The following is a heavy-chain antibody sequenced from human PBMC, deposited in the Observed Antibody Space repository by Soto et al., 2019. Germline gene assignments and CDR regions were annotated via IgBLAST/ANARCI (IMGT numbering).Heavy chain of an antibody. V-gene: IGHV3-48*01. CDR2: ISSSSSTI. Sequence: EVQLVESGGGLVQPGGSLRLSCAASGFTFSSYSMNWVRQAPGKGLEWVSYISSSSSTIYYADSMKGRFTISRDNAKNSLYLQMNSLRAEDTAVYYCAREYSSSWYGLNWFDPWGQGTLVTVSS. D-gene: IGHD6-13*01. CDR1: GFTFSSYS. J-gene: IGHJ5*02. CDR3: AREYSSSWYGLNWFDP.